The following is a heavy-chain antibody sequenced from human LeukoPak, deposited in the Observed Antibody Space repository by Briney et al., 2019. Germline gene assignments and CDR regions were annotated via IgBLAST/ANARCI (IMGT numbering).Heavy chain of an antibody. D-gene: IGHD2-15*01. CDR3: VKGRVYPTSYFDY. CDR2: IYYSGST. CDR1: GGSISSYY. V-gene: IGHV4-59*01. J-gene: IGHJ4*02. Sequence: PSETLSLTCTVSGGSISSYYWSWIRQPPGKGLEWIGYIYYSGSTNYNPSLKSRVTISVDTSKNQFSLKLSSVTAADTAVYYCVKGRVYPTSYFDYWGRGTLVTVP.